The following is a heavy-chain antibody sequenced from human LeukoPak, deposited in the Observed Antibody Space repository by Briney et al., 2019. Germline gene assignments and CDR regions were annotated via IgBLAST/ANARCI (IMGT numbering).Heavy chain of an antibody. J-gene: IGHJ4*02. CDR1: GFTFSSYW. CDR3: ARDGAPDAHCSSTSCAIR. D-gene: IGHD2-2*01. CDR2: IKQDGSEK. Sequence: PGGSLRLSCAASGFTFSSYWMNWVRQALGKGLEWVANIKQDGSEKYYVDSVKGRFTISRNNAKNSLYLQMNSLRVEDTAVYYCARDGAPDAHCSSTSCAIRWGQGTLVTVSS. V-gene: IGHV3-7*01.